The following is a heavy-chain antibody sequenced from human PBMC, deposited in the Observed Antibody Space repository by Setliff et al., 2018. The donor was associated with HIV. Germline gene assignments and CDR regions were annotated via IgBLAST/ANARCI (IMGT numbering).Heavy chain of an antibody. CDR3: AKKTAAYTSGSWLHY. CDR2: ISGHSVTT. Sequence: PGGSLRLSCAASGFMFSDYAMSWVRQVPGKGLEWVSIISGHSVTTYYADSVKGRFVISREKSKSTPYLQMNSLRAEDTAVYYCAKKTAAYTSGSWLHYWGQGTLVTVSS. V-gene: IGHV3-23*01. J-gene: IGHJ4*02. CDR1: GFMFSDYA. D-gene: IGHD3-10*01.